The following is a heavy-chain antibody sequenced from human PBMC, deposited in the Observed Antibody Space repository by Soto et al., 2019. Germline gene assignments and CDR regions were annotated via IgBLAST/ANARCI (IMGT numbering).Heavy chain of an antibody. V-gene: IGHV4-59*08. CDR1: GGSISSFD. J-gene: IGHJ5*02. CDR2: ISYSGST. CDR3: ARHPRDFWFDP. Sequence: SETLSLTCTVSGGSISSFDWNWIRQSPGKGLEWIDYISYSGSTNYNPSLKSRVTVSVDTSKNQFSLKLSSVTAADTAVYYCARHPRDFWFDPWGQGTLGTVSS.